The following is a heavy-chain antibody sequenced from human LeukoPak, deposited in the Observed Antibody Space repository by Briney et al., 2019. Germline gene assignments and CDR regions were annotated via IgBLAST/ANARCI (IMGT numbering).Heavy chain of an antibody. CDR3: AKRKAGVYALDI. J-gene: IGHJ3*02. V-gene: IGHV3-9*01. Sequence: GGSLRLSCAALGFSFDDYAMYWVRQAPGKGLEWVSGISWSSVSIGYADSVKGRFTISRDNAKNSLYLQMNSLKAEDTALYYCAKRKAGVYALDIWGQGTMVTVSS. D-gene: IGHD6-13*01. CDR1: GFSFDDYA. CDR2: ISWSSVSI.